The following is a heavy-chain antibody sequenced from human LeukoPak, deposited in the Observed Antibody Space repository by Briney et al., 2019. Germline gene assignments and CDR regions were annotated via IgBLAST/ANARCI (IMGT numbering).Heavy chain of an antibody. J-gene: IGHJ4*02. V-gene: IGHV3-23*01. CDR3: AKSVVRGVTLPDY. D-gene: IGHD3-10*01. CDR1: GFTFSSYA. Sequence: PGASLRLSCAASGFTFSSYAMSWVRQAPGKGLEWVSAISGSGGSTYYADSVKGRFTISRDNSKNTLYLQMNSLRAEDTAVYYCAKSVVRGVTLPDYWDQGTLVTVSS. CDR2: ISGSGGST.